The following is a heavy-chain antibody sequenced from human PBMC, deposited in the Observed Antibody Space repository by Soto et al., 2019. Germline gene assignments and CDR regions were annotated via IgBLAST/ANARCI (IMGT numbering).Heavy chain of an antibody. CDR2: IYSAGTT. V-gene: IGHV3-53*01. CDR3: HGYGY. Sequence: EVPLVESGGGLIQPGGSLRLSCVVSGFTVSSANYMSWVRQAPGKGLEWGTVIYSAGTTYYADSVKGRFTISRDNSKNTLYLQMNSLRAEDTAVYYCHGYGYWGQGTLVTVSS. CDR1: GFTVSSANY. J-gene: IGHJ4*02. D-gene: IGHD5-12*01.